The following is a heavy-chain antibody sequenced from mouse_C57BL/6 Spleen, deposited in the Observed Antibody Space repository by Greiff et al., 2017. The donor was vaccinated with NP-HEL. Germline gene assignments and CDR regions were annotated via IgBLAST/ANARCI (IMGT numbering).Heavy chain of an antibody. J-gene: IGHJ2*01. CDR2: IYPGDGDT. D-gene: IGHD2-1*01. Sequence: VQLQQSGPELVKPGASVKISCKASGYAFSSSWMNWVKQRPGKGLEWIGRIYPGDGDTNYNGKFKGKATLTADKSSSTAYMQLSSLTSEDSAVYFCGSYYGNYEDYWGQGTTLTVSS. CDR1: GYAFSSSW. CDR3: GSYYGNYEDY. V-gene: IGHV1-82*01.